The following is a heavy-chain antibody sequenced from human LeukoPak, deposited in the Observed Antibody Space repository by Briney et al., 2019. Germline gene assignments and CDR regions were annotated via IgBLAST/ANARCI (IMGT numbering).Heavy chain of an antibody. CDR3: ARVDGYYGSGSWFDP. V-gene: IGHV3-66*01. Sequence: GGSLRLSGVASGFTFSSNYMSWFGQAPGKALKWVSVIYTGGSIYYADSLKGRFTNSRDNSKNTVYLQMNSLRAEDTAVYYCARVDGYYGSGSWFDPWGQGTLVTVSS. CDR2: IYTGGSI. CDR1: GFTFSSNY. D-gene: IGHD3-10*01. J-gene: IGHJ5*02.